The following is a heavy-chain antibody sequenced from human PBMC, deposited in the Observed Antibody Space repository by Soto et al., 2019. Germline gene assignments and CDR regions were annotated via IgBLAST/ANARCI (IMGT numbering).Heavy chain of an antibody. CDR2: IYYSGST. D-gene: IGHD3-9*01. CDR3: AREGAFRYFDWSLGWFDP. J-gene: IGHJ5*02. V-gene: IGHV4-59*01. Sequence: PSETLSLTCTVSGGSISSYYWSWIRQPPGKGLEWIGYIYYSGSTNYNPSLKSRVTISVDTSKNQFSLKLSSVTAADTAVYYYAREGAFRYFDWSLGWFDPWGQGTLVTVSS. CDR1: GGSISSYY.